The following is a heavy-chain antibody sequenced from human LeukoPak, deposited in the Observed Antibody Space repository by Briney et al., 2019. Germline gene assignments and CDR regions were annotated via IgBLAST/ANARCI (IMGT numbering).Heavy chain of an antibody. CDR3: AKDTGNDYGGKVEEYYFDY. J-gene: IGHJ4*02. CDR1: GFTFSTYG. V-gene: IGHV3-30*18. D-gene: IGHD4-23*01. CDR2: ISHHGANK. Sequence: GRSLRLSCVASGFTFSTYGMSWVRQAPGKGLEWVAVISHHGANKFYGDSVKGRFTISRGNSNNMVYLQMNGLRAEDTAVYYCAKDTGNDYGGKVEEYYFDYWGQGTLVTVSS.